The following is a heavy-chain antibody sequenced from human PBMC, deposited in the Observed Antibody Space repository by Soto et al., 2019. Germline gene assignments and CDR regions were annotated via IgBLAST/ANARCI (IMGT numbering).Heavy chain of an antibody. CDR1: GYTFTSYY. CDR3: ARDRYYGSGSYGVNYYYGMDV. CDR2: INPSGGST. D-gene: IGHD3-10*01. V-gene: IGHV1-46*03. Sequence: QVQLVQSGAEVKKPGASVKVSCKASGYTFTSYYMHWVRQAPGQGLEWMGIINPSGGSTSYAQECQGRVTWYGEKSTSTVYRELSSLRSEDTAVYYWARDRYYGSGSYGVNYYYGMDVWGQGTTVTVSS. J-gene: IGHJ6*02.